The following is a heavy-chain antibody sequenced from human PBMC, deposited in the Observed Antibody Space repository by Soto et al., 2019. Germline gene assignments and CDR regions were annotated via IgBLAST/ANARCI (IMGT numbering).Heavy chain of an antibody. V-gene: IGHV4-34*01. Sequence: QVQLQQWGAGLLKPSETLSLTCAVYGGSFSGYYWSWIRQPPGKGLEWIGEINHSGSTNYNPSLKSRVTISVDTSKNQCSLRLSSVTAADTAVYYCARGSGPQAPYGMDVWGQGTTVTVSS. CDR3: ARGSGPQAPYGMDV. CDR2: INHSGST. J-gene: IGHJ6*02. D-gene: IGHD6-25*01. CDR1: GGSFSGYY.